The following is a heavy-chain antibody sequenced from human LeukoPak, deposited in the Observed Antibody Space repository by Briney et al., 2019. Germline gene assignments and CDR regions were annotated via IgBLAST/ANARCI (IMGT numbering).Heavy chain of an antibody. CDR2: VYYSGTT. Sequence: SETLSLTCTVSGGSISRSRDYWGWIRQPPGMGLEWIGFVYYSGTTNYNPSLKSRVTMSVDTSNNRFSLKLSSVTAADTALYYCARGGWAALDYWGQGTLVTVSS. D-gene: IGHD2-15*01. CDR3: ARGGWAALDY. CDR1: GGSISRSRDY. V-gene: IGHV4-61*05. J-gene: IGHJ4*02.